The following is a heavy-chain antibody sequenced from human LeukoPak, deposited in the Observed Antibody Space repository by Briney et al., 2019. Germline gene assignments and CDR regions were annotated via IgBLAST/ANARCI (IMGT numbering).Heavy chain of an antibody. J-gene: IGHJ5*02. CDR1: GGSISSGDYY. Sequence: SQTLSLTCTVSGGSISSGDYYWSWIRQPPGKGLEWIGYIYYSGSTYYNPSLKSRVTISVDTSKNQFSLKLSSVTAADTAVYYCARSYYYGSGSYLVGWLDPWGQGTLVTVSS. CDR2: IYYSGST. V-gene: IGHV4-30-4*08. D-gene: IGHD3-10*01. CDR3: ARSYYYGSGSYLVGWLDP.